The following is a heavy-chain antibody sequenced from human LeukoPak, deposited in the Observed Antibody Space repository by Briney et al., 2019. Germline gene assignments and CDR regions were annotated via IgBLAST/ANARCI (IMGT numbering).Heavy chain of an antibody. CDR2: ISGYDDNT. V-gene: IGHV1-18*01. D-gene: IGHD3-22*01. J-gene: IGHJ4*02. Sequence: ASVKVSCKASGYTFASYGISWVRQAPGQGLEWMGWISGYDDNTRFAQSLQGRVIMTTDTSTSTAYMELRSLRSDDTAVYYCARGGVYYYDSSGPDYWGQGTLVTVSS. CDR3: ARGGVYYYDSSGPDY. CDR1: GYTFASYG.